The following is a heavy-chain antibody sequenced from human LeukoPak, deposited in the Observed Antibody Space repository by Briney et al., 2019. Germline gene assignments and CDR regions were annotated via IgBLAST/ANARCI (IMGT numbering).Heavy chain of an antibody. J-gene: IGHJ5*02. CDR1: GGSISSGDYY. CDR3: ASRKSGWFDP. CDR2: IYYSGST. Sequence: SETLSLTCTVSGGSISSGDYYWSWIRQPPGKGLEWIGYIYYSGSTYYNPSLKSRLTISVDTSKNQFSLKLSSVTAADTAVYYCASRKSGWFDPWGQGTLVTVSS. V-gene: IGHV4-30-4*01.